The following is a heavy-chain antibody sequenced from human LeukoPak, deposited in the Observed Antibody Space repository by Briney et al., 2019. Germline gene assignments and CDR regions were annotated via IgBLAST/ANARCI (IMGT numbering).Heavy chain of an antibody. CDR2: INPNSGGT. Sequence: ASVKVSCKASGYTFTSYGISWVRQAPGQGLEWMGWINPNSGGTNYAQKFQGRVTMTRDTSISTAYMELSRLRSDDTAVYYCASTRYCSGGSCYLCYWGQGTLVTVSS. CDR3: ASTRYCSGGSCYLCY. CDR1: GYTFTSYG. J-gene: IGHJ4*02. V-gene: IGHV1-2*02. D-gene: IGHD2-15*01.